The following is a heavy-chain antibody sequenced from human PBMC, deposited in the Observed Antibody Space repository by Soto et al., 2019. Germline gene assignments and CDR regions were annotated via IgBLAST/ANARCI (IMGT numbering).Heavy chain of an antibody. D-gene: IGHD3-10*02. J-gene: IGHJ6*02. CDR3: ASVRGGYYYAMDV. CDR1: GGSISSSNW. Sequence: QVQLQESGPGLVKPSGTLSLTCAVSGGSISSSNWWSWVRQPPGKGLEWIGEISHSGSTNYNPSLKRRVTISVDKSKNQFSLKLSSVTAADTAVYYCASVRGGYYYAMDVWGQGTTVTVSS. V-gene: IGHV4-4*02. CDR2: ISHSGST.